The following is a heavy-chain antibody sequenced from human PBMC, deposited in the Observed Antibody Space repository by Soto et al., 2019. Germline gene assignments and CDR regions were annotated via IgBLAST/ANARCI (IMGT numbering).Heavy chain of an antibody. Sequence: ASVKVSCKASGYTFTSYDINWVRQATGQGLEWMGWMNPNSGNTGYAQKFQGRVTMTRHTSISTPYMELSSLRSEDTAVYYCARGGITFGGVIVIEGLGYWGQGTLVTVSS. CDR3: ARGGITFGGVIVIEGLGY. V-gene: IGHV1-8*01. CDR2: MNPNSGNT. J-gene: IGHJ4*02. CDR1: GYTFTSYD. D-gene: IGHD3-16*02.